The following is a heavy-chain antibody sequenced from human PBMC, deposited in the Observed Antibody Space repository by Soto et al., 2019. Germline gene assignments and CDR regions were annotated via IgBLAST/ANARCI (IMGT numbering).Heavy chain of an antibody. D-gene: IGHD4-4*01. CDR3: ANTLGQDYSLRLKGSGMDV. J-gene: IGHJ6*02. CDR1: GGSISSSSYY. CDR2: TFYSGSP. Sequence: SETLSLTCTVSGGSISSSSYYWAWIRQPPGKGLEWIGSTFYSGSPYYNPSLKSRAAISVDTSKNQFSLQLYSVTAADTAVYYCANTLGQDYSLRLKGSGMDVGGQLPTVTVS. V-gene: IGHV4-39*01.